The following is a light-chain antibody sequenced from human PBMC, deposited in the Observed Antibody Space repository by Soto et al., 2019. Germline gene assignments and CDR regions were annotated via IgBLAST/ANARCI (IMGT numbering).Light chain of an antibody. CDR2: AAY. V-gene: IGKV1-17*01. Sequence: DIQMTQSPSSLSASVGDRVTLTCRASQVIGNNLGWYQQKPGKAPKRLIYAAYTLEGGIPSRFSGSGAATQFTLTVSSLQPEGFATYYCLEHHTYPFTFGQGHKLE. J-gene: IGKJ2*01. CDR3: LEHHTYPFT. CDR1: QVIGNN.